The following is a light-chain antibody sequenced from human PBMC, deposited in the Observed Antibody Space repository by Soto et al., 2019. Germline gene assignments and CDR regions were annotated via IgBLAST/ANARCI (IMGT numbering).Light chain of an antibody. V-gene: IGLV2-14*01. CDR3: SSYTSSSNLV. CDR1: SSDVGTYNY. CDR2: DVS. Sequence: QSVLTQPASVSGSPGQSITISCTGTSSDVGTYNYVSWYQQHPGKAPKLMIYDVSNRPSGISNRFSGSKSGYTASLTISGLQAEDEADYYCSSYTSSSNLVFGGGTKLTVL. J-gene: IGLJ2*01.